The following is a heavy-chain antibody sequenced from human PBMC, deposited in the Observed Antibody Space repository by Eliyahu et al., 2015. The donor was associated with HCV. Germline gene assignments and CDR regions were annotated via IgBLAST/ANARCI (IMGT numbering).Heavy chain of an antibody. CDR3: AREGVFGYSSSWTYRQTTRNNWFDP. D-gene: IGHD6-13*01. CDR2: INHSGST. J-gene: IGHJ5*02. CDR1: GGSFSGXY. V-gene: IGHV4-34*01. Sequence: QVQLQQWGAGLLKPSETLSLTCAVYGGSFSGXYWSWIRXPPGKGLEWIGEINHSGSTNYNPSLKSRVTISVDTSKNQFSLKLSSVTAADTAVYYCAREGVFGYSSSWTYRQTTRNNWFDPWGQGTLVTVSS.